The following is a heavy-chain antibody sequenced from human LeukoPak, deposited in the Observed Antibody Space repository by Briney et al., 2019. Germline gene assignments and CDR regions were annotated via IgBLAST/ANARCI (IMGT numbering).Heavy chain of an antibody. Sequence: SETLSLTCTVSGGSISSSSYYWGWIRQPPGKGLEWIGSIYYSGSTYYNPSLKSRVTISVDTSKNQFSLKLSSVTAADTAVYYCASRPYYYDSSGPYDYWGQGTLVTVSS. D-gene: IGHD3-22*01. CDR2: IYYSGST. CDR1: GGSISSSSYY. CDR3: ASRPYYYDSSGPYDY. V-gene: IGHV4-39*01. J-gene: IGHJ4*02.